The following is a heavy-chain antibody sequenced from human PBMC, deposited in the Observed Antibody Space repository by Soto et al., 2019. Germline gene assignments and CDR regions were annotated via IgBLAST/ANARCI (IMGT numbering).Heavy chain of an antibody. CDR3: AKDRAWNDGVDY. J-gene: IGHJ4*02. Sequence: GGSLRLSCAASGFIFSRYGMHWVRQAPGKGLEWVALISTDGSDEYCADSVKGRFTVSRDNSKDTLYLHMNSLRVEDTAVYYCAKDRAWNDGVDYWGQGSLVTVSS. CDR1: GFIFSRYG. D-gene: IGHD1-1*01. V-gene: IGHV3-30*18. CDR2: ISTDGSDE.